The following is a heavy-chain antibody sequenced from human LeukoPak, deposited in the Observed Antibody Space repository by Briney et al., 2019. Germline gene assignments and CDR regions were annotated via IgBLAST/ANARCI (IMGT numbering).Heavy chain of an antibody. CDR1: GGSISSYY. J-gene: IGHJ6*03. D-gene: IGHD6-19*01. V-gene: IGHV4-59*01. CDR3: AQGGVAGHYYYMDV. Sequence: SETLSLTCTVSGGSISSYYWSWIRQPPGKGLEWIGYIYYSGSTNYNPSLKSRVTISVDTSKNQFSLKLSSVTAADTAVYYCAQGGVAGHYYYMDVWGKGTTVTVSS. CDR2: IYYSGST.